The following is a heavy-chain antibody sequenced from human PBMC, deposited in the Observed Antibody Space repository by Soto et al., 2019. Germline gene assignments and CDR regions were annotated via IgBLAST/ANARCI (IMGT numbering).Heavy chain of an antibody. V-gene: IGHV4-59*01. CDR2: IYYSGST. J-gene: IGHJ4*02. CDR3: ARENCDSSGYYSTYYFDY. CDR1: GGSISSYY. D-gene: IGHD3-22*01. Sequence: SETLSLTCTVSGGSISSYYWSWIRQPPGKGLEWIGYIYYSGSTNYNPSLKSRVTISVDTSKNQFSLKLSSVTAADTAVYYCARENCDSSGYYSTYYFDYWGQGTLVTVSS.